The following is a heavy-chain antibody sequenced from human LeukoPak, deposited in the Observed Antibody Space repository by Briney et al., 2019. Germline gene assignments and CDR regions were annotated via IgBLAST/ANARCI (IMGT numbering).Heavy chain of an antibody. Sequence: GGSLRLSCAASGFTFSDYYMSWIRQAPGKGLEWVSYISSSGSTIYYADSVKGRFTISRDNAKNSLYLQMNSLRAEDTAVYYCARGSPLGYCSSTSCLLGLVFDYWGQGTLVTVSS. CDR1: GFTFSDYY. CDR3: ARGSPLGYCSSTSCLLGLVFDY. J-gene: IGHJ4*02. V-gene: IGHV3-11*01. CDR2: ISSSGSTI. D-gene: IGHD2-2*01.